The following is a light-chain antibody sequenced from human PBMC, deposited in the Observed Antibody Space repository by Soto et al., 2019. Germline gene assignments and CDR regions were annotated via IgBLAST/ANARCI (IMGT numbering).Light chain of an antibody. CDR1: SRDVGTYNF. CDR2: AVS. V-gene: IGLV2-11*01. CDR3: CSYAGNYGYV. J-gene: IGLJ1*01. Sequence: QSVLTQPRSVSGSPGQSVTISCTGTSRDVGTYNFVSWFQQHPGKAPKLIISAVSERPSGVPDRFSGSKSANTASLTISGLQAEDEADYYCCSYAGNYGYVFGTGTKVTVL.